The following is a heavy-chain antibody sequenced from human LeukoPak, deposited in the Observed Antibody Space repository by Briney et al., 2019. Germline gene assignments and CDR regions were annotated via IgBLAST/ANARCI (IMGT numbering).Heavy chain of an antibody. Sequence: KSGGSLRLSCVASGFTFSTYYMSWVRQAPGKGLELVSSISSGSVLMSYADSVRGRFTISRDDGKNSMYLQMNSLRAEDTAVYYCARDRDYDFWSGYYCFDYWGQGTLVTVSS. CDR2: ISSGSVLM. V-gene: IGHV3-21*01. CDR3: ARDRDYDFWSGYYCFDY. CDR1: GFTFSTYY. D-gene: IGHD3-3*01. J-gene: IGHJ4*02.